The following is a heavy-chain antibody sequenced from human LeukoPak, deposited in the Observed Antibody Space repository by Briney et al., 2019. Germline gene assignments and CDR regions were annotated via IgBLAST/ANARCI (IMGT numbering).Heavy chain of an antibody. Sequence: PSETLSLTCNASGDSISGYYWSWIRQPAGKGLECIGRIYSSGSTNYNPSLKSRLTMSVDTSKNQFSLKLSSVTAADTAVYYCARVGGTATTGYYYMDVWGKGTTVTVSS. J-gene: IGHJ6*03. CDR2: IYSSGST. V-gene: IGHV4-4*07. CDR3: ARVGGTATTGYYYMDV. CDR1: GDSISGYY. D-gene: IGHD1-1*01.